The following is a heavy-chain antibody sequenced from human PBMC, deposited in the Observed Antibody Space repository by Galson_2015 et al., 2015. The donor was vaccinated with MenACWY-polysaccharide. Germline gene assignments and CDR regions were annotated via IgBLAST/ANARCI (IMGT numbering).Heavy chain of an antibody. CDR2: MNPNSGNI. V-gene: IGHV1-8*01. CDR3: ARITARHYPFADS. Sequence: SVKVSCKASGYTFTSYDINWVRQATGQGLEWMGWMNPNSGNIGYAQKFQGRVTMTSNSAITTAYMELSSLRSEDTAVYYCARITARHYPFADSWGPGTLPPVSS. D-gene: IGHD1-20*01. CDR1: GYTFTSYD. J-gene: IGHJ5*01.